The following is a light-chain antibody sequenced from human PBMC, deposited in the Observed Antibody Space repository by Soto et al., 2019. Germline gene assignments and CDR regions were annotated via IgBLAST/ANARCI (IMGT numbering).Light chain of an antibody. V-gene: IGKV4-1*01. CDR3: QQYYSLPLT. J-gene: IGKJ4*01. CDR2: WAS. CDR1: QSVLYDSNNKNY. Sequence: DIVMSQSPDSLAASLGERATINCKSSQSVLYDSNNKNYLAWYQQKPGQPPKLLIYWASMRESVVPDRFSGSGSGTDFTLTITSLQAEDVAVYYCQQYYSLPLTFGGGTKVEIK.